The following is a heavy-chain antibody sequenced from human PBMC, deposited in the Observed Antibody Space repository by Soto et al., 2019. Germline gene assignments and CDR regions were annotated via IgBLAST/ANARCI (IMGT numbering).Heavy chain of an antibody. V-gene: IGHV1-58*01. Sequence: GASVKVSCKASGFTLSRFAVQWVRQARGQRLEWLGWIVVGDDYTKYAQNFQERVTITRDKSTNTAYMELSSLRSEDTAVYYCAAGYYFDYWGQRSLVTVSS. CDR3: AAGYYFDY. CDR1: GFTLSRFA. CDR2: IVVGDDYT. J-gene: IGHJ4*01.